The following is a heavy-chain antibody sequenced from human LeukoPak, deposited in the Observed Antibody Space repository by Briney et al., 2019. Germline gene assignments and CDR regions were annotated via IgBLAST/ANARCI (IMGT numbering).Heavy chain of an antibody. V-gene: IGHV3-7*01. CDR2: IKQDGSEK. CDR3: ARGFGY. Sequence: GGSLRLSCAASGFTVNNNYMNWVRQAPGKGLEWVANIKQDGSEKYYVDSVKGRFTISRDNAKNSLYLQMNSLRAEDTAVYYCARGFGYWGQGTLVTVSS. J-gene: IGHJ4*02. CDR1: GFTVNNNY.